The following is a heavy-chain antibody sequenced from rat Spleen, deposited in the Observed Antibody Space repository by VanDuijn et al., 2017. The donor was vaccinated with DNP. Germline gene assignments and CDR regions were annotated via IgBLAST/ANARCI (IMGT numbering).Heavy chain of an antibody. V-gene: IGHV5-17*01. CDR1: GFTFSAYA. J-gene: IGHJ2*01. D-gene: IGHD4-3*01. CDR3: SRRWDSGYDY. CDR2: ITYDGSRT. Sequence: EVQLVESGGGLVQPGRSLKLSCAASGFTFSAYALAWVRQAPKKGLEWVATITYDGSRTYYRDSVKGRFTISRDNAKNTLYLQMDSLRSEDTATYYCSRRWDSGYDYWGQGVMVTVSS.